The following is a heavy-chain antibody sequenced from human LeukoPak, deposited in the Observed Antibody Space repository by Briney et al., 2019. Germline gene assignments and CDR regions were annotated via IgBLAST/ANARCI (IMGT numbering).Heavy chain of an antibody. V-gene: IGHV3-21*01. D-gene: IGHD3-16*01. J-gene: IGHJ3*02. CDR1: GFTFSSYS. CDR2: ISTSSSYI. Sequence: PGGSLRLSCAASGFTFSSYSMNWVRQAPGKGLEWVSSISTSSSYIYSADSVKGRFTISRDNAKNSLYLRMNSLRAEDTAVYYCVRDTFSPDAFDIWGQGTMVTVSS. CDR3: VRDTFSPDAFDI.